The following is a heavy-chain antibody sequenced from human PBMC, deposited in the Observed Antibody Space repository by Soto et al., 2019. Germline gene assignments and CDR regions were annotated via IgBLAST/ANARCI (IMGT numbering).Heavy chain of an antibody. D-gene: IGHD2-8*01. Sequence: ASVKVSCKASGYTFTNHCISWVRQAPGQGLEWLGWISGHNGNTKYAQRLKGRVTMTADTSTSTAYMELRSLRSDDTAVYYCARDLYPLAYYFDFWGQGTLVTVSS. J-gene: IGHJ4*02. V-gene: IGHV1-18*04. CDR2: ISGHNGNT. CDR1: GYTFTNHC. CDR3: ARDLYPLAYYFDF.